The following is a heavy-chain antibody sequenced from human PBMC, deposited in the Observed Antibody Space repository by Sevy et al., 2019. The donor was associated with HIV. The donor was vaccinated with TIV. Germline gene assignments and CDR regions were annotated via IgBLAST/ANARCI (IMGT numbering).Heavy chain of an antibody. V-gene: IGHV3-7*04. CDR1: GFSFSSYW. D-gene: IGHD5-18*01. Sequence: GGSLRLSCAASGFSFSSYWMSWVRQAPGKGLEWVATMKQEGTEKDYVDSVKGRFTISRDNTKSSLFLQMTSLSAEDTAVYNGVRGGLGGYSYSLDCWGQGTLVTVSS. CDR2: MKQEGTEK. J-gene: IGHJ4*02. CDR3: VRGGLGGYSYSLDC.